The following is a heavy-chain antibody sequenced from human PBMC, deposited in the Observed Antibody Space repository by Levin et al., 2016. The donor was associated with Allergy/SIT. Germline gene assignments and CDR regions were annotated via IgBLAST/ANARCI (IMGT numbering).Heavy chain of an antibody. D-gene: IGHD3-3*01. CDR2: ISGSGGST. J-gene: IGHJ4*02. CDR3: ASQYDFWTVMRGGFDY. V-gene: IGHV3-23*01. Sequence: VRQAPGKGLEWVSAISGSGGSTYYADSVKGRFTISRDNSKNTLYLQMNSLRAEDTAVYYCASQYDFWTVMRGGFDYWGQGTLVTVSS.